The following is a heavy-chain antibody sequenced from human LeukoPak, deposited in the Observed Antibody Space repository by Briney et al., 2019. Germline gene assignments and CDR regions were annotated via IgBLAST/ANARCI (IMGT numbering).Heavy chain of an antibody. CDR3: ARSAKVGATIY. V-gene: IGHV1-18*01. CDR1: GYTFTSYG. D-gene: IGHD1-26*01. Sequence: AAVKVSCKASGYTFTSYGISGVRQAPGQGGEGMGWISAYNGNTNYAQKLQGRVTMTTDTSTSTAYMELRSLRSDDTAVYYCARSAKVGATIYWGQGTLVTVSS. CDR2: ISAYNGNT. J-gene: IGHJ4*02.